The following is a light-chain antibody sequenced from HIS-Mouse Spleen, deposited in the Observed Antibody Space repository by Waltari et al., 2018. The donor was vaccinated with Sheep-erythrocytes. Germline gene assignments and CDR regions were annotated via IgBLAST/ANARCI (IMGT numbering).Light chain of an antibody. Sequence: DIQLTQSPSFLSASVGDIVTITCRASQGIISDLAWYQQKPGKAPKLLIYAASTLQSGVPSRFSGSGSGTEFTLTISSLQPEDFATYYCQQLNSYPHTFGQGTKLEIK. V-gene: IGKV1-9*01. CDR1: QGIISD. CDR3: QQLNSYPHT. CDR2: AAS. J-gene: IGKJ2*01.